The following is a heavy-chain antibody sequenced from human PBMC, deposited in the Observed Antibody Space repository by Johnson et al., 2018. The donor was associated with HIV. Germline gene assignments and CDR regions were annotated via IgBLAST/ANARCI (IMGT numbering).Heavy chain of an antibody. Sequence: VQLVESGGGVVQPGGSLRLSCAASGFTFSSYGMHWVRKAPGKGLEWVAFIRYDGSNKYYADAVKGRFTISRDNAKNSLYLQMNSLIAEDTAVYSCASMVTTGGVAFDIWGQGTMVTVSS. CDR3: ASMVTTGGVAFDI. V-gene: IGHV3-30*02. CDR2: IRYDGSNK. J-gene: IGHJ3*02. D-gene: IGHD2-21*02. CDR1: GFTFSSYG.